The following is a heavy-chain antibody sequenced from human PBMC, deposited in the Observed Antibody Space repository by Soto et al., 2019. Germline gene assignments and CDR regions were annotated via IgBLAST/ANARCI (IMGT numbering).Heavy chain of an antibody. D-gene: IGHD6-13*01. V-gene: IGHV3-33*01. CDR1: GFTFSSYG. CDR2: IWYDGSNK. J-gene: IGHJ4*02. Sequence: GGSLRLSCAASGFTFSSYGMHWVRQAPGKGLEWVAVIWYDGSNKYYADSVKGRFTISRDNSKNTLYLQMNSLRAEDTAVYYCASGALAAAGPVDYWGQGTLVTVSS. CDR3: ASGALAAAGPVDY.